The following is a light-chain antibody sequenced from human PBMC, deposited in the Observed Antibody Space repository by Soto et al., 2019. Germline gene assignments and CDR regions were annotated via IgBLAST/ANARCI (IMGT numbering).Light chain of an antibody. CDR3: QQYGSSPRT. J-gene: IGKJ1*01. V-gene: IGKV3-20*01. CDR2: GAS. CDR1: QTVRSSS. Sequence: DIVLTQSPGTLSLSPGERATLSCRASQTVRSSSLAWYQQKPGQAPRLLIFGASTRAAGFPVRFSGSGSGTDFTLTISRLEPEDFAVYYCQQYGSSPRTFGQGTKVDIK.